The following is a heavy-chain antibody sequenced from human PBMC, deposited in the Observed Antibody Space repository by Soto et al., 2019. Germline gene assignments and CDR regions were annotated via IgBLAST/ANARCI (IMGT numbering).Heavy chain of an antibody. CDR2: ISSTTNYI. CDR3: ARESEDLTSNFDY. J-gene: IGHJ4*02. V-gene: IGHV3-21*06. CDR1: GFIFTRYS. Sequence: EVQLVESGGGLVKPGGSLRLSCAASGFIFTRYSMNWVRQAPGKGLEWVSSISSTTNYIYYGDSMKGRFTISRDNAKNSLYLEMNSLRAEDTAVYYCARESEDLTSNFDYWGQGTVSPSPQ.